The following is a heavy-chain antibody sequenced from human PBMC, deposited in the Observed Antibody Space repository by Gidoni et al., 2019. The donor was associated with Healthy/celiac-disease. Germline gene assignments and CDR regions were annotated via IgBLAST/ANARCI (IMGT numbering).Heavy chain of an antibody. CDR2: IYYSRST. D-gene: IGHD6-13*01. Sequence: QLQLQESGPGLVKPSETLSLTCTVSGGPISSSSYYWGWIRQPPGKGLEVIGSIYYSRSTYYNPSLKSRVTISVDTSKNQFSLKLSSVTAADTAVYYCARDYSSSWYGGFDYWGQGTLVTVSS. J-gene: IGHJ4*02. CDR1: GGPISSSSYY. CDR3: ARDYSSSWYGGFDY. V-gene: IGHV4-39*07.